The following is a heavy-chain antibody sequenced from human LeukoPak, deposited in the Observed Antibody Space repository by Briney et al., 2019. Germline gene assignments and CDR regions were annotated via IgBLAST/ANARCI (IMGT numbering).Heavy chain of an antibody. J-gene: IGHJ4*02. Sequence: GGSLRLSCAVSGITLSNYGMTWVRQAPGKGLEWVAGISDTGGRTNYADSVKGRFTISRDNHKNTLYLQMNSLRAEDTAVYCCAKRGVVIRVILVGFHKEAYYFDSWGQGALVTVSS. D-gene: IGHD3-22*01. CDR2: ISDTGGRT. CDR3: AKRGVVIRVILVGFHKEAYYFDS. V-gene: IGHV3-23*01. CDR1: GITLSNYG.